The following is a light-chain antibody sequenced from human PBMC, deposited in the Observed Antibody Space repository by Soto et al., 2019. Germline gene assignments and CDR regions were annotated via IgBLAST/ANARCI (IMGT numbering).Light chain of an antibody. Sequence: IVLTQSTGTLALSPGERATLTCRASQSVSSTYLAWYQQKPGQTPRLFIYGISSRATGIPDRFSGSGSGTEFTLTINRLEPEDFAVYYCQQYSTLPWTFGQGTKVEFK. CDR1: QSVSSTY. V-gene: IGKV3-20*01. CDR2: GIS. J-gene: IGKJ1*01. CDR3: QQYSTLPWT.